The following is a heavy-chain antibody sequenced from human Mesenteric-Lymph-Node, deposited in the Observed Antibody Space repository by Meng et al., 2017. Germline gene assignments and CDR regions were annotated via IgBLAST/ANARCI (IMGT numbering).Heavy chain of an antibody. CDR3: ARVSSGWDYFDY. Sequence: QVQLDQWGAGLLKASETLSLPCTVSGGSVSSGGYYWTWIRQHPGKGLEWFGHIYYSGSTFYNPSLKRRVIISIDTSKNQFSLNLRSVTAADTAVYYCARVSSGWDYFDYWGQGTLVTVSS. CDR1: GGSVSSGGYY. D-gene: IGHD6-19*01. CDR2: IYYSGST. V-gene: IGHV4-31*03. J-gene: IGHJ4*02.